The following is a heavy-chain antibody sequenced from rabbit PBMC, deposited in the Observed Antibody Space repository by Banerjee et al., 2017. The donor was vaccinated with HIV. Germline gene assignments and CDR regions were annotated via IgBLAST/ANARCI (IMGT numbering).Heavy chain of an antibody. J-gene: IGHJ4*01. V-gene: IGHV1S45*01. D-gene: IGHD1-1*01. CDR2: IYAGSSGST. CDR3: ARDGEYVTSSGYYEYYFNL. Sequence: QQQLEESGGGLVKPGGTLTLTCKASGIDFSSYGISWVRQAPGKGLEWIACIYAGSSGSTYYASWAKGRFTISKTSSTTVTLQMTSLTAADTATYFCARDGEYVTSSGYYEYYFNLWGQGTLVTVS. CDR1: GIDFSSYG.